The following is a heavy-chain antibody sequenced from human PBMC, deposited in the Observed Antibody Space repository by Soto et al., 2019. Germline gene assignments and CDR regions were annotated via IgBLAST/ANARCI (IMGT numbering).Heavy chain of an antibody. D-gene: IGHD5-18*01. CDR3: ARDLVSDTAMVTGWCDP. CDR1: GGTFSSYA. CDR2: LIPIFGTA. Sequence: QVQLVQSGAEVKKPGSSVKVSCKASGGTFSSYAISWVRQAPGQGLEWMGGLIPIFGTANYAQKFQGRVTITADESTSTAYMELSSLRSEDTAVYYCARDLVSDTAMVTGWCDPWGQGTLVTFSS. J-gene: IGHJ5*02. V-gene: IGHV1-69*01.